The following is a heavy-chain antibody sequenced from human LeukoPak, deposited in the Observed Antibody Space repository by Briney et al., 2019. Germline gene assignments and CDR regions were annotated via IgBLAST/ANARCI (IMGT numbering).Heavy chain of an antibody. D-gene: IGHD6-13*01. J-gene: IGHJ4*02. CDR1: DGSISGFY. CDR3: ARVRRVIAAAGRIDY. Sequence: SETLSLTCTVSDGSISGFYWSWIRQPPGKGLEWIGYIYYSGSTNYNPSLKSRVSISVDTSKNQFSLKLTSVTAADTAVYYCARVRRVIAAAGRIDYWGQGTLVTVSS. CDR2: IYYSGST. V-gene: IGHV4-59*12.